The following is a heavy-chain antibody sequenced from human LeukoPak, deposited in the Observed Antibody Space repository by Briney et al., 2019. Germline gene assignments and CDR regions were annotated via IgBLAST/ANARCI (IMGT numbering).Heavy chain of an antibody. Sequence: PSDTLSLTCTVLGGAISSHYWSWIRKCPGKGLEWIAYSYYSGSTNYNPSLKTRVTISVDTSKNQFSLKLSSVTAADTAVYYCARDRVRFDPWSQGSLVTVYS. CDR3: ARDRVRFDP. D-gene: IGHD3-10*01. V-gene: IGHV4-59*11. CDR2: SYYSGST. J-gene: IGHJ5*02. CDR1: GGAISSHY.